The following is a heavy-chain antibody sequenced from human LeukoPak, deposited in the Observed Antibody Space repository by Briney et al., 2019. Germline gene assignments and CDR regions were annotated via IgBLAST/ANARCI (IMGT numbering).Heavy chain of an antibody. V-gene: IGHV3-21*01. CDR1: GFTFSSYS. J-gene: IGHJ5*02. CDR3: ARAGYSYGSDWFDP. D-gene: IGHD5-18*01. CDR2: ISSSSSYI. Sequence: PGGSLRLSCAASGFTFSSYSMNWVRQAPGKGLEWVSSISSSSSYIYYADSVKGRFTISRDNAKNSLYLQMNSLRAEDTAVYYCARAGYSYGSDWFDPWGQGTLVTVSS.